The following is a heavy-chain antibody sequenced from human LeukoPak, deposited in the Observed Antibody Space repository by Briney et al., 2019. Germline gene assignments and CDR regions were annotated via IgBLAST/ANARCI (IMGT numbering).Heavy chain of an antibody. CDR2: ISGSGGNT. Sequence: GGSLRLSCAASGFTFSNYGMSWVRQAPGKGLEWVSTISGSGGNTYYADSVKGRFTISRDTSKNTLYLQMNSPRAEDTAVYYCARRCIAAAGTCFDYWGQGTLVTVSS. D-gene: IGHD6-13*01. J-gene: IGHJ4*02. CDR1: GFTFSNYG. CDR3: ARRCIAAAGTCFDY. V-gene: IGHV3-23*01.